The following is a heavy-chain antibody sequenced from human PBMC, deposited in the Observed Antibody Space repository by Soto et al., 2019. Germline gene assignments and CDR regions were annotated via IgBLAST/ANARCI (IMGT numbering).Heavy chain of an antibody. Sequence: QVQLQESGPGLVKPSQTLSLTCTVSGGSISSAAYYWSWIRQHPGKGLEWIGYISHSGSTYYTPSLTSRVIITADTSKNQSSLNLTSVTAADTSVYYWAREYTYGSNFFDCWGQGALVTVSS. D-gene: IGHD4-17*01. J-gene: IGHJ4*02. CDR2: ISHSGST. CDR1: GGSISSAAYY. V-gene: IGHV4-31*03. CDR3: AREYTYGSNFFDC.